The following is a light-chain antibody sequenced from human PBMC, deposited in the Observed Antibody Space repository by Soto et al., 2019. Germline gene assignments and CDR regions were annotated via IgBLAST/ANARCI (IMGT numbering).Light chain of an antibody. CDR3: QQYNSYST. CDR2: KAS. V-gene: IGKV1-5*03. J-gene: IGKJ1*01. CDR1: QSVSSW. Sequence: DFQMTQSPSTLSASVGDRVTITCRASQSVSSWLAWFQQKPGKAPKLLIYKASSLESGFPSRFSGNGSGTEFTLTISSLQPDDFATYYCQQYNSYSTFGQGTKVEIK.